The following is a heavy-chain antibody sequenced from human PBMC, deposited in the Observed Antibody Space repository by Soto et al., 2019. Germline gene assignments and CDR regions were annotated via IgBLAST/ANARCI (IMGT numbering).Heavy chain of an antibody. Sequence: ASVKVSFKASGYTFTGYYMHWVRQAPGQGLEWMGWINPNSGGTNYAQKFQGWVTMTRDTSISTAYMELSRLRSDDTAVYYCARGIFGVVIPPPTTEKYSYYMEVWGKGTTVTVSS. CDR1: GYTFTGYY. V-gene: IGHV1-2*04. CDR3: ARGIFGVVIPPPTTEKYSYYMEV. J-gene: IGHJ6*03. CDR2: INPNSGGT. D-gene: IGHD3-3*01.